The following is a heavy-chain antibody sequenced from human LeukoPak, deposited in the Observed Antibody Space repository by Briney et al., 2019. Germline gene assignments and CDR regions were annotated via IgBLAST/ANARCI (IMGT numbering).Heavy chain of an antibody. D-gene: IGHD3-22*01. CDR1: GGSVSSSSSY. V-gene: IGHV4-39*07. Sequence: SETLSLTCAVSGGSVSSSSSYWGWIRQPPGKGLEWIGSIYYSGSTYYNTSLKSRVTISVDTSKNQFSLKLSSVTAADTAVYYCARDTMIVVVNTDYWGQGTLVTVSS. CDR3: ARDTMIVVVNTDY. CDR2: IYYSGST. J-gene: IGHJ4*02.